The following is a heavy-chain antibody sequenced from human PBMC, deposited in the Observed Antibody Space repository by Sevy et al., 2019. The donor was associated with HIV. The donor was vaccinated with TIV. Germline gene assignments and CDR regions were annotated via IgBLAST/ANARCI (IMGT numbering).Heavy chain of an antibody. D-gene: IGHD4-17*01. J-gene: IGHJ4*02. Sequence: GGSLRLSCAASGFTFSSYAMSWVRQAPGKGLEWVSAITDSGGDTYYTDSVKGRFTISRDKSKNTVSLQMNCLRAEDTAMYYCVREGPYGDSRFDYWGQGTQVTVSS. CDR2: ITDSGGDT. CDR1: GFTFSSYA. V-gene: IGHV3-23*01. CDR3: VREGPYGDSRFDY.